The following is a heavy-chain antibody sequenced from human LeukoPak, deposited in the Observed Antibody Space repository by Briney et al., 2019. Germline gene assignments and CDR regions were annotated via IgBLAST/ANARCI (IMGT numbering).Heavy chain of an antibody. J-gene: IGHJ1*01. V-gene: IGHV3/OR16-10*03. CDR3: ARVGEAVAAMTAEYFQN. Sequence: PGRSLRLSCAASGFSFSNYAMHWVRQAPGKGLEWVSAIGSGGGPTYYADSVRGRFTISRDNAKNTLYLQMNSLRAEDTAVYYCARVGEAVAAMTAEYFQNWGQGTLVTVSS. D-gene: IGHD6-19*01. CDR2: IGSGGGPT. CDR1: GFSFSNYA.